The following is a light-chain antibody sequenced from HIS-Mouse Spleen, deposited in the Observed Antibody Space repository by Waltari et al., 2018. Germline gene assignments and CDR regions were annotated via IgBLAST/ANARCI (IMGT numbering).Light chain of an antibody. Sequence: QSALTQPASVSGSPGQSITISCTGTSIDVGGYNYFSWYQQHPGKAPNLMIYDVSNRPSGVSNRFSGSKSGNTASLTISGLQAEDEADYYCSSYTSSSTWVFGGGTKLTVL. J-gene: IGLJ3*02. CDR3: SSYTSSSTWV. V-gene: IGLV2-14*03. CDR1: SIDVGGYNY. CDR2: DVS.